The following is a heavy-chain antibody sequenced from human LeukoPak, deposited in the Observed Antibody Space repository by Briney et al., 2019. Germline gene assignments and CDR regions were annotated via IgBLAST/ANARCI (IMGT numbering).Heavy chain of an antibody. CDR2: IYYSGST. D-gene: IGHD4-11*01. CDR3: ARGATVTTYYSYYGMDV. Sequence: PSETLSLTCTVSGGSISSYYWNWIRQPPGKGLEWIGYIYYSGSTNYNPSLKSRATMSVDTSKKQFSLKLSSVTAADTAVYYCARGATVTTYYSYYGMDVWGQGTTVTVSS. J-gene: IGHJ6*02. V-gene: IGHV4-59*01. CDR1: GGSISSYY.